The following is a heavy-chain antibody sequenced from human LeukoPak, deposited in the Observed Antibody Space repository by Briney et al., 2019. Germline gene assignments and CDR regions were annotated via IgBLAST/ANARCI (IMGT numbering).Heavy chain of an antibody. Sequence: GGSLRLSCVASGLTFSTCGMHWVRQAPGKGLEWLTHIRYDESATYYADSVKGRFTISRENSKNTLYLQMNSLRGEDTAVYYCAKIPLGSHWVDFDYWGQGTLVTVSS. V-gene: IGHV3-30*02. J-gene: IGHJ4*02. CDR1: GLTFSTCG. D-gene: IGHD3-10*01. CDR2: IRYDESAT. CDR3: AKIPLGSHWVDFDY.